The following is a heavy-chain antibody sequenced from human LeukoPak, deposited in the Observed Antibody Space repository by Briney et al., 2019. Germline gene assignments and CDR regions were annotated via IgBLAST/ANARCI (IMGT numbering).Heavy chain of an antibody. J-gene: IGHJ4*02. V-gene: IGHV1-2*02. CDR1: GYTFTGYY. Sequence: ASVKVSCKASGYTFTGYYMHWVRQAPGQGLEWMGWINPNSGDTKYSQKFQGRVTMTRDTSISTAYMELSRLRSDDTAVYYCATQRGSYLWGTDFNYWGQGTLVTVSS. D-gene: IGHD3-16*01. CDR3: ATQRGSYLWGTDFNY. CDR2: INPNSGDT.